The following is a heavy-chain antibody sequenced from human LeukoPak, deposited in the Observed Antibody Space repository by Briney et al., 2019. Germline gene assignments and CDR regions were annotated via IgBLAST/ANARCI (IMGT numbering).Heavy chain of an antibody. D-gene: IGHD6-13*01. J-gene: IGHJ3*02. V-gene: IGHV3-21*01. CDR2: ISSSSSYI. CDR3: ARALAGYSSSWDHDAFDI. CDR1: GFTFSSYS. Sequence: GGSLRLSCAASGFTFSSYSMNWVRQAPGKGLEWVSSISSSSSYIYYADSVKGRFTISRDNAKNSLYLQMNSLRAEDTAVYYCARALAGYSSSWDHDAFDIWGQGTMVTVSS.